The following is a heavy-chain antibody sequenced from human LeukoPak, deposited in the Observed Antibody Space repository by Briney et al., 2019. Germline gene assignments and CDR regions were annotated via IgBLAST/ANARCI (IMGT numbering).Heavy chain of an antibody. J-gene: IGHJ5*02. D-gene: IGHD2-15*01. V-gene: IGHV1-46*01. CDR2: INPSGGST. CDR3: ASAAAHNWFDP. Sequence: ASVKVSCKAFGFTFTSYYMHWVRQAPGQGLEWMGIINPSGGSTSYAQKFQGRVTITRDTSASTAYMELSSLRSEDTAVYYCASAAAHNWFDPWGQGTLVTVSS. CDR1: GFTFTSYY.